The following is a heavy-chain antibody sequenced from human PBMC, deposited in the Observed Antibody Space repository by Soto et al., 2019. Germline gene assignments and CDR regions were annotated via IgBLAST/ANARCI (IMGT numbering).Heavy chain of an antibody. CDR2: VSNKNGVT. CDR3: ARERLNTGWYGFDH. V-gene: IGHV1-18*04. J-gene: IGHJ4*02. Sequence: ASVKVSCKTSGYTFSDYDFSWVRQAPGQGLEWMGWVSNKNGVTNYAEKFRDRVTMTTDTSTNTIYMELRSLRSDDTAVYFCARERLNTGWYGFDHWGQGTQVTVSS. D-gene: IGHD2-8*02. CDR1: GYTFSDYD.